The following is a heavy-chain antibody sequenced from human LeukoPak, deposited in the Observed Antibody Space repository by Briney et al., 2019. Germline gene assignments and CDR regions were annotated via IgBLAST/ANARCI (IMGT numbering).Heavy chain of an antibody. Sequence: ASVKVSCKASGYTFTGYYMHWVRQAPGQGLEWMGWINPNSGGTNYAQKFQGRVTMTRDTSISTAYMELSRLRSDDTAVYYCARDILRWRPLNYWGQGTLVTVSS. CDR1: GYTFTGYY. CDR3: ARDILRWRPLNY. CDR2: INPNSGGT. V-gene: IGHV1-2*02. J-gene: IGHJ4*02. D-gene: IGHD3-9*01.